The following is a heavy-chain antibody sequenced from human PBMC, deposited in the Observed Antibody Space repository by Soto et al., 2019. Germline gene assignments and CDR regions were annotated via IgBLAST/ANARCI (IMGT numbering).Heavy chain of an antibody. CDR2: IIPIISTA. D-gene: IGHD3-9*01. Sequence: QVQLVQSGAEVKKSGSSVKVSCKASGGTFSSYSISWVRQAPGQGLEWMGGIIPIISTAKYAQKFQGRVSITADESTSTAYMEVTGLRSEDTAVYYCARKGRYFDWLLDYWGQGTLVTVSS. CDR1: GGTFSSYS. CDR3: ARKGRYFDWLLDY. J-gene: IGHJ4*02. V-gene: IGHV1-69*01.